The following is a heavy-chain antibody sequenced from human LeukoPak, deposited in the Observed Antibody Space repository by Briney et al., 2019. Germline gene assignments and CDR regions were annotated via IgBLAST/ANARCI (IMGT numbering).Heavy chain of an antibody. CDR2: INSDGSSI. CDR3: AREGRVSGYDFDC. V-gene: IGHV3-74*03. D-gene: IGHD5-12*01. J-gene: IGHJ4*02. CDR1: GFTFSSYW. Sequence: PGGSLRLSCAASGFTFSSYWMHWVRQAPGKGLVWVSRINSDGSSITYADSVKGRFTISRDNAKNTLYLQMDSLRVEDTAVYYCAREGRVSGYDFDCWGQGTLVNVYS.